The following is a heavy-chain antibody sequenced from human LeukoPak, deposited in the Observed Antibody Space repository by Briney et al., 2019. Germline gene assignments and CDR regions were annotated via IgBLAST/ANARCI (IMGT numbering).Heavy chain of an antibody. CDR1: SGSFTGYY. Sequence: PSETLSLTCAVYSGSFTGYYWSWIRQPPGKGLDWIGSFYYTGSTNYNPSLRSRVTISLDTSKNQISLRLSSVTAADTAVYYCARGGNALDYWGQGTLVTVSS. D-gene: IGHD4-23*01. CDR2: FYYTGST. J-gene: IGHJ4*02. CDR3: ARGGNALDY. V-gene: IGHV4-59*01.